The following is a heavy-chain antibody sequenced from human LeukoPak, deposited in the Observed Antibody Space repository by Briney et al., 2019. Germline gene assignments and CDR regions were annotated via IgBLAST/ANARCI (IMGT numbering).Heavy chain of an antibody. CDR3: ARDRLRRYFDY. Sequence: SLKVSWKAAGGTFSSYAISWVRQAPGQGLEWMGMIMIIFGTASYAQKFQGRVTITTDESTSTAYMELSSLRSEDTAVYYCARDRLRRYFDYWGQGTLVTVSS. CDR1: GGTFSSYA. D-gene: IGHD4-17*01. CDR2: IMIIFGTA. J-gene: IGHJ4*02. V-gene: IGHV1-69*05.